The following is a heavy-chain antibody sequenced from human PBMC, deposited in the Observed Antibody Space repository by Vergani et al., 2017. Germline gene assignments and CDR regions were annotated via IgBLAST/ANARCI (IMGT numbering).Heavy chain of an antibody. Sequence: QVQLKESGPGLVKPSETLSLTCTVSNFFISSNAYYWGWIRQAPGRGLEWIGSLHHNGATSHNPSLRSRVTMSVDTSKNQFSLNLTSVTAADTAVYYCARHLRQLARNDVFDIWGHGTLVTVSS. CDR1: NFFISSNAYY. CDR2: LHHNGAT. J-gene: IGHJ3*02. V-gene: IGHV4-38-2*02. CDR3: ARHLRQLARNDVFDI. D-gene: IGHD6-6*01.